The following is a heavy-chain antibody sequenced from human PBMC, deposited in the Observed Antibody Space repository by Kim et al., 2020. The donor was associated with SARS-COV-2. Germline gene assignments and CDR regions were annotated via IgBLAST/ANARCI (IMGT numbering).Heavy chain of an antibody. V-gene: IGHV4-34*01. CDR2: INHSGST. CDR1: GGSFSGYY. Sequence: SETLSLTCAVYGGSFSGYYWSWIRQPPGKGLEWIGEINHSGSTNYNPSLKSRVTISVDTSKNQFSLKLSSVTAADTAVYYCARALDSYGYPRGQHFDYWGQGTLVTVSS. J-gene: IGHJ4*02. CDR3: ARALDSYGYPRGQHFDY. D-gene: IGHD5-18*01.